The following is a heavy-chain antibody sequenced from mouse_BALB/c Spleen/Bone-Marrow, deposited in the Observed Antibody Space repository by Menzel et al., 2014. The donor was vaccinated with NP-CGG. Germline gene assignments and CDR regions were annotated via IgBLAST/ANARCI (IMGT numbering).Heavy chain of an antibody. Sequence: DVKLVESGGGLVQPGGSLKLSCAASGFDFSRYWMSWVRQAPGKGLQWIGEINPESNTINYTPSLKDKFIISRDNAKSTLYLQMSKVRSEDTALYCCARLGYYGWFAYWGQGTLFTVSA. V-gene: IGHV4-1*02. D-gene: IGHD2-3*01. J-gene: IGHJ3*01. CDR2: INPESNTI. CDR3: ARLGYYGWFAY. CDR1: GFDFSRYW.